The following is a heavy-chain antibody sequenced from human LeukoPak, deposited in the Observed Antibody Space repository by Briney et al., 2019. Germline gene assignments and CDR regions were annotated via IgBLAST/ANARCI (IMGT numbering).Heavy chain of an antibody. CDR1: GGSFSGYY. CDR3: ARDSYGGTIDY. Sequence: SETLSLTCAVYGGSFSGYYWSWIRQPPGKGLEWIGEINHSGSTNYNPSLKSRVTISVDTSKNQFSLKLSSVTAADTAVYYCARDSYGGTIDYWGQGTLVTVSS. CDR2: INHSGST. D-gene: IGHD4-23*01. V-gene: IGHV4-34*01. J-gene: IGHJ4*02.